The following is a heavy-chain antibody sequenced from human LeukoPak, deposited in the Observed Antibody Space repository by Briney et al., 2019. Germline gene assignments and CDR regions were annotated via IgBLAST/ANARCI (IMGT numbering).Heavy chain of an antibody. CDR1: GGSITSSHYY. CDR3: ARQISDYYYYYIDV. V-gene: IGHV4-39*01. D-gene: IGHD3-10*01. CDR2: IYYSGTT. J-gene: IGHJ6*03. Sequence: PSETLSLTCTVSGGSITSSHYYWGWIRQPPGKGLEWIGTIYYSGTTYYNPSLESRVTISEDTSKNQFSPTLRSVTAADTAVYYCARQISDYYYYYIDVWGKGTTVTVSS.